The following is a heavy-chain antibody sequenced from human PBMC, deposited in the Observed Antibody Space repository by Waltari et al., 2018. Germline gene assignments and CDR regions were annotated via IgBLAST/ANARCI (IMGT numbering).Heavy chain of an antibody. CDR1: GFPFSTYW. J-gene: IGHJ4*02. CDR2: IDTHGSRT. D-gene: IGHD1-26*01. Sequence: EVQLVESGGGLIQPGGSLRLSCAASGFPFSTYWMHWVRQFPGKGLVWVSRIDTHGSRTDYADSVKGRFTISRDNAKNTLYLQMNSLRVEDTALYYCARDLGGSGSDWGQGTLVTVSS. CDR3: ARDLGGSGSD. V-gene: IGHV3-74*01.